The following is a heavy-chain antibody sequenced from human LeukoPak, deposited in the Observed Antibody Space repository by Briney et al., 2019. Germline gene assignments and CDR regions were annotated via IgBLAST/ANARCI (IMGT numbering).Heavy chain of an antibody. CDR2: ISSSSSTI. V-gene: IGHV3-48*04. D-gene: IGHD6-19*01. CDR1: GFTFSSYS. Sequence: GGSLRLSWAASGFTFSSYSMNWVRQAPGKGLEWVSYISSSSSTIYYADSVKGRFTISRDNAKNSLYLQMNSLRAEDTAVYYCARDRVSSGWTVFDYWGQGTLVTVSS. J-gene: IGHJ4*02. CDR3: ARDRVSSGWTVFDY.